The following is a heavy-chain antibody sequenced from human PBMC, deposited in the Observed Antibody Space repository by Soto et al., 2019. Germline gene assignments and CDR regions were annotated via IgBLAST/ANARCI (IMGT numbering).Heavy chain of an antibody. CDR2: IKTDGTIT. J-gene: IGHJ6*02. D-gene: IGHD3-22*01. CDR1: GFTFSTYW. Sequence: EVQLMESGGGLVQPGGSLRLSCAGTGFTFSTYWMHWVRQAPGKGLEWVSRIKTDGTITGYADSVKGRFTISRDNAKNTLYLQMNSLRAEDTAVYYCARGGVIVVGLDVWGQGTTVTVSS. V-gene: IGHV3-74*01. CDR3: ARGGVIVVGLDV.